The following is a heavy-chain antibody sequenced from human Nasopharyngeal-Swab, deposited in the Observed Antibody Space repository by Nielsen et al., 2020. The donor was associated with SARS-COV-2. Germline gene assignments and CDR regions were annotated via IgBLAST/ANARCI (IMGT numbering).Heavy chain of an antibody. J-gene: IGHJ6*03. V-gene: IGHV3-7*03. CDR2: IKQDGSEK. D-gene: IGHD3-3*01. CDR3: ARNDFWSGYYKDPMDV. Sequence: WIRQPPGKGLEWVANIKQDGSEKYYVDPVKGRFTISRDNAKNSLYLQMNSLRAEDTAVYYCARNDFWSGYYKDPMDVWGKGTTVTVSS.